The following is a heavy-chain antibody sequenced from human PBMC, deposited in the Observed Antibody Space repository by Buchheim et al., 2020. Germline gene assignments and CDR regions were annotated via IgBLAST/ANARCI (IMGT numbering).Heavy chain of an antibody. J-gene: IGHJ6*02. D-gene: IGHD3-3*01. CDR1: GYTFTSYA. CDR3: ARVRFLEWLLGSYYYYGMDV. V-gene: IGHV1-3*05. Sequence: QVQLVQSGAEEKKPGASVKVSCKASGYTFTSYAMHWVRQAPGQRLEWMGWINAGNGNTKYSQKFQGRVTITRDTSASTAYMELSSLRSEDTAVYYCARVRFLEWLLGSYYYYGMDVWGQGT. CDR2: INAGNGNT.